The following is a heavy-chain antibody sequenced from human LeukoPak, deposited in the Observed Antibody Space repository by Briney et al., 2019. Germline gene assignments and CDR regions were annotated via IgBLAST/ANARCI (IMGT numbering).Heavy chain of an antibody. J-gene: IGHJ3*02. CDR1: GFTFSSYS. CDR3: ARVIRDAFDI. Sequence: GGSLRLSCAASGFTFSSYSMNWVRQAPGKGLEWVSYISSSSSTIYYADSVKGRFTISRDNAKNSLYLQMNSLRAEDTAVYYCARVIRDAFDIWGQGTMVTASS. V-gene: IGHV3-48*01. CDR2: ISSSSSTI.